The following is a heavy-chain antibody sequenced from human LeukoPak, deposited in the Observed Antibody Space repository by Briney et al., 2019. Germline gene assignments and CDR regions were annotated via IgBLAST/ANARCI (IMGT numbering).Heavy chain of an antibody. Sequence: SETLSLTCTVSGGSISSYYWSWIRQPPGKGLEWIGYVSNSGRTDYNPSLKSRVTISIDTSKNQFSLRLSSVTAADTAVYFCARENDRYGRIDYWGQGTLVTVSS. J-gene: IGHJ4*02. CDR1: GGSISSYY. CDR3: ARENDRYGRIDY. V-gene: IGHV4-59*01. CDR2: VSNSGRT. D-gene: IGHD5-18*01.